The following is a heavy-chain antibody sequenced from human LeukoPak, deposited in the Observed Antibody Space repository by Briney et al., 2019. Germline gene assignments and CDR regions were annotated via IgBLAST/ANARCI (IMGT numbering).Heavy chain of an antibody. Sequence: PGGSLRLSCAASGFTVSSNYMNWVRQAPGKGLEWVSSISSSSSYIYYADSVKGRFTISRDNAKNSLYLQMNSLRAEDTAVYYCARDVPRLRFLEWWGQGTLVTVSS. CDR3: ARDVPRLRFLEW. J-gene: IGHJ4*02. CDR2: ISSSSSYI. D-gene: IGHD3-3*01. V-gene: IGHV3-21*01. CDR1: GFTVSSNY.